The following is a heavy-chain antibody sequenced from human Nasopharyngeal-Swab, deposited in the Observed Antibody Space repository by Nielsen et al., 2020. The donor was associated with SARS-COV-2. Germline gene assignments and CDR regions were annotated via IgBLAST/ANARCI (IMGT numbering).Heavy chain of an antibody. J-gene: IGHJ4*02. D-gene: IGHD2/OR15-2a*01. Sequence: WIRQPPGKGLEWVSLISGDGGSTYYADSVKGRFTISRDNAKNSLYLQMNSLRAEDTAVYYCARVITSQNIVIPLGGQFDYWGQGTLVTVSS. CDR2: ISGDGGST. CDR3: ARVITSQNIVIPLGGQFDY. V-gene: IGHV3-11*04.